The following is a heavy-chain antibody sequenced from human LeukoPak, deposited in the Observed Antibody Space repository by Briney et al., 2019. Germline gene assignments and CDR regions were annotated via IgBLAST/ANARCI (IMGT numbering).Heavy chain of an antibody. CDR1: GFTFDDYA. CDR3: AREERYNWNDGGY. Sequence: GGSLRLSCAASGFTFDDYAMHWVRQAPGKGLEWVSGISWNSGSIGYADSVKGRFTISRDNAKNSLYLQMDSLRAEDTAVYYCAREERYNWNDGGYWGQGTLVTVSS. J-gene: IGHJ4*02. D-gene: IGHD1-1*01. V-gene: IGHV3-9*01. CDR2: ISWNSGSI.